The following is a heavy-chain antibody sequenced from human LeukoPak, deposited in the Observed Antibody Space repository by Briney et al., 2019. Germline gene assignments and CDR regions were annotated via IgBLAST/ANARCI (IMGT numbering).Heavy chain of an antibody. CDR1: GFTFSSYA. CDR2: ISGSGGST. CDR3: AEFGNSYSGIAVAGLNFDY. D-gene: IGHD6-19*01. J-gene: IGHJ4*02. V-gene: IGHV3-23*01. Sequence: GGSLRLSCAASGFTFSSYAMSWVRQAPGKGLEWVSAISGSGGSTYYADSVKGRFTISRDNSKNTLYLQMNSLRAEDTAVYYCAEFGNSYSGIAVAGLNFDYWGQGTLVTVSS.